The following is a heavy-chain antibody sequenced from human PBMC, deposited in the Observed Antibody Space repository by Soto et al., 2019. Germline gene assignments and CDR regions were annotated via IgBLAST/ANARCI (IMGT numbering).Heavy chain of an antibody. CDR2: ISSSSSYI. CDR3: ARLFGYYDSSGYPDY. Sequence: GGSLRLSCAASGFTFSSYSMNWVRQAPGKGLEWVSSISSSSSYIYYADSVKGRFTISRDNAKNSLYLQMNSLRAEDTAVYYCARLFGYYDSSGYPDYWGQGTLVTVSS. J-gene: IGHJ4*02. D-gene: IGHD3-22*01. V-gene: IGHV3-21*01. CDR1: GFTFSSYS.